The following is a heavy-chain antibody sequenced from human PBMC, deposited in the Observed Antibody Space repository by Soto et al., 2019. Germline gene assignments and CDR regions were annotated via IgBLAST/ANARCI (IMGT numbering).Heavy chain of an antibody. CDR3: ARHYLNYYDSSGYFSH. CDR2: IYYSGST. V-gene: IGHV4-30-4*01. D-gene: IGHD3-22*01. Sequence: PSETLSLTCTVSGGSISSGDYYWSWIRQPPGKGLEWIGYIYYSGSTYYNPSLKSRVTISVDTSKNQFSLKLSSVTAADTAVYYCARHYLNYYDSSGYFSHWGQGTLVTVS. J-gene: IGHJ4*02. CDR1: GGSISSGDYY.